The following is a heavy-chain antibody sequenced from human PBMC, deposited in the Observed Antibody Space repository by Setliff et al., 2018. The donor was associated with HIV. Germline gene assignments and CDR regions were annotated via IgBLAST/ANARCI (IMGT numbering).Heavy chain of an antibody. CDR3: ASAPPDIVATSDYWYFDV. V-gene: IGHV1-69*01. CDR1: RGTFNRYT. D-gene: IGHD5-12*01. CDR2: IILMYGTT. J-gene: IGHJ2*01. Sequence: KVSCKASRGTFNRYTISWVRQAPGQGLEWMGGIILMYGTTKYAKKFQGRVTLTADESTSTAYMELSGLKSEDTALYYCASAPPDIVATSDYWYFDVWGRGTLVT.